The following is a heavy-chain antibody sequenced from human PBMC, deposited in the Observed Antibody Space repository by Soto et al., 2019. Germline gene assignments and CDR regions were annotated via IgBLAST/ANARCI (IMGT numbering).Heavy chain of an antibody. Sequence: EVQLVETGGGLIQPGGSLRLSCAASGFSVGSNYMTWVRQSPGKGLEWVSLIYSNGDTDYADSVKGRFSISRDNFKNTRHLQMNNLRAEDTAVYHCARKSDSSPVPEADGVWGRGTLVTVSS. J-gene: IGHJ4*02. D-gene: IGHD2-8*01. CDR1: GFSVGSNY. CDR3: ARKSDSSPVPEADGV. V-gene: IGHV3-53*02. CDR2: IYSNGDT.